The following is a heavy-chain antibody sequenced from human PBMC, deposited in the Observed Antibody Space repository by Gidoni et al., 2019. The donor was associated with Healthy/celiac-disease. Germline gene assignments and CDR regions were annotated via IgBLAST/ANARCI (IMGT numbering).Heavy chain of an antibody. V-gene: IGHV3-11*01. CDR1: GFTFSAYY. J-gene: IGHJ2*01. CDR2: ISSSGSTI. D-gene: IGHD3-22*01. Sequence: QVQLVESGGGLVKPGGSLRRSCAASGFTFSAYYMSWSRQAPGKGVGWVSFISSSGSTIYYADSVKGRFTISRDNAKNSLYLQMNSLRAEDTAVYYCARDVRPYYYDSSADYHQPQGGWYFDLWGRGTLVTVSS. CDR3: ARDVRPYYYDSSADYHQPQGGWYFDL.